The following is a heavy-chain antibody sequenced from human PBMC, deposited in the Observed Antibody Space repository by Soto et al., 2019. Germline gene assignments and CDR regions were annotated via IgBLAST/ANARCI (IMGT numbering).Heavy chain of an antibody. Sequence: GGSLRLSCAASGFSSDTYDMSWVRQAPGKGLEWVSGINGRGDRTFVADSVKGRFSISRDISTDTVYLQMNSLKPEDTAVYYCAKEGWGGSYEPYFDFWGQGTVVTVS. CDR2: INGRGDRT. J-gene: IGHJ4*02. CDR1: GFSSDTYD. V-gene: IGHV3-23*01. CDR3: AKEGWGGSYEPYFDF. D-gene: IGHD1-26*01.